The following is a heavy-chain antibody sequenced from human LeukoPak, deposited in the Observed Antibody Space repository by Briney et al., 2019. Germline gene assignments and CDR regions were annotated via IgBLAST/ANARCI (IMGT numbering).Heavy chain of an antibody. Sequence: GRSLRLSCVASGFTFSSYSMHWVRQAPGKGLEWVAVISYDGSNKYYADSVKGRFTISRDNSKNTLYLQMNSLRAEDTAVYYCARGRTGYGSGSYPPYFDYWGQGTLVTVSS. V-gene: IGHV3-30*04. CDR1: GFTFSSYS. CDR2: ISYDGSNK. D-gene: IGHD3-10*01. J-gene: IGHJ4*02. CDR3: ARGRTGYGSGSYPPYFDY.